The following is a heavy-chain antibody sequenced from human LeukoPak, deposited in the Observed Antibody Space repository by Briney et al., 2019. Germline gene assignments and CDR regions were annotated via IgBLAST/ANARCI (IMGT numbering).Heavy chain of an antibody. J-gene: IGHJ2*01. D-gene: IGHD2-8*01. V-gene: IGHV4-30-4*08. CDR2: IYYSGST. Sequence: SETLSLTCTVSGGSISSGDYYWSWIRQPPGKGLEWIGYIYYSGSTYYNPSLKSRVTISVDTSKNQFSLKLTSVTAADTAVYYCVRTKGYFDLWGPSTLVTVSS. CDR1: GGSISSGDYY. CDR3: VRTKGYFDL.